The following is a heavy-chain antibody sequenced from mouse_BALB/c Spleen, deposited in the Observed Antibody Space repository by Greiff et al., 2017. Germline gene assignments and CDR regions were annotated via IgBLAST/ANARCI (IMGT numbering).Heavy chain of an antibody. D-gene: IGHD2-4*01. CDR3: AREAYDYGWFAY. J-gene: IGHJ3*01. V-gene: IGHV1-14*01. Sequence: EVQVVESGPELIKPGASVKMSCKASGYTFTSYAMHWVKQKPGQGLEWIGYINPYNDGTKYNEKFKGKATLTSDKSSSTAYMELSSLTSEDSAVYYCAREAYDYGWFAYWGQGTLVTVSA. CDR2: INPYNDGT. CDR1: GYTFTSYA.